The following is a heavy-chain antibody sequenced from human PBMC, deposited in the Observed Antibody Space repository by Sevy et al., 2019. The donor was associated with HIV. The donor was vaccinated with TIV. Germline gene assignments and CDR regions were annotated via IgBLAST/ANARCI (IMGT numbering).Heavy chain of an antibody. CDR2: VSQSGSA. CDR3: ARGPLFSPEYCSGGTCPTIDY. Sequence: SETLSLTCAVSGVSFSDYSWAWIRQPPGKGLEWIGEVSQSGSANYNPSLRSRVIMSLDTSNNHFSLKLTSVTAADTAVYYCARGPLFSPEYCSGGTCPTIDYWSQGTLVTVSS. J-gene: IGHJ4*02. V-gene: IGHV4-34*01. CDR1: GVSFSDYS. D-gene: IGHD2-15*01.